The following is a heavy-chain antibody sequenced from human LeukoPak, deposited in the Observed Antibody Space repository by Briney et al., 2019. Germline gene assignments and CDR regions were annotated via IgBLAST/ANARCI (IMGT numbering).Heavy chain of an antibody. CDR2: IRFDGSSK. V-gene: IGHV3-30*02. Sequence: PGGSLRLSCVASGFTFSNSGMHWVRQAPGKGLEWVAFIRFDGSSKFYTDSVEGRFTISRDNSKNTLNLQMNSLRAEDTAVYYCAKDYIYGGWGNAFDIWGQGTKVTVSS. CDR1: GFTFSNSG. J-gene: IGHJ3*02. D-gene: IGHD5-18*01. CDR3: AKDYIYGGWGNAFDI.